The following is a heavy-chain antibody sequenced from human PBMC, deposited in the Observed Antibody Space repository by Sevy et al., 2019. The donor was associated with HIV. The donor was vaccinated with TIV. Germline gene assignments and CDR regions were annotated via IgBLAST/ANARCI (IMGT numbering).Heavy chain of an antibody. Sequence: SETLSLTCTVSGGSITSYSWSWIRQPAGKGLEWLGRIYSNGNSNYKPSLKSRVTRSVDTSKNQFSLKLTSVNAADTAVYFCAREGGASSAWFENWFGPWGQGTLVTVSS. CDR3: AREGGASSAWFENWFGP. V-gene: IGHV4-4*07. J-gene: IGHJ5*02. D-gene: IGHD6-19*01. CDR2: IYSNGNS. CDR1: GGSITSYS.